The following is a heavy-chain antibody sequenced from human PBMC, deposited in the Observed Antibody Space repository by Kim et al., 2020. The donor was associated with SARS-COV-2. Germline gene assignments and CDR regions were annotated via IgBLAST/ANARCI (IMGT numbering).Heavy chain of an antibody. V-gene: IGHV3-23*01. CDR2: ISGSGGST. CDR1: GFTFSSYA. CDR3: AKPPYYYDSSGYWEPPDY. J-gene: IGHJ4*02. Sequence: GGSLRLSCAASGFTFSSYAMSWVRQAPGKGLEWVSAISGSGGSTYYADSVKGRFNISRDNSKNTLYLQMNSLRAEDTAVYYCAKPPYYYDSSGYWEPPDYWGQGTLVTVSS. D-gene: IGHD3-22*01.